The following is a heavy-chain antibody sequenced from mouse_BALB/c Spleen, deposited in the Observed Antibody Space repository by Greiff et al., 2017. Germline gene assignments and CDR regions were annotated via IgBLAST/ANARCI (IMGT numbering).Heavy chain of an antibody. D-gene: IGHD2-1*01. CDR1: GYSITSGYS. Sequence: DVKLQESGPDLVKPSQSLSLTCTVTGYSITSGYSWHWIRQFPGNKLEWMGYIHYSGSTNYNPSLKSRISITRDTSKNQFFLQLNSVTTEDTATYYCASKLIYYGNYEDFDYWGQGTTLTVSS. CDR2: IHYSGST. V-gene: IGHV3-1*02. J-gene: IGHJ2*01. CDR3: ASKLIYYGNYEDFDY.